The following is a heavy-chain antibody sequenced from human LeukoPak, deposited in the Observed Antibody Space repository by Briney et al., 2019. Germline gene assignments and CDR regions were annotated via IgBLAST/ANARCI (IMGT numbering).Heavy chain of an antibody. Sequence: PSETLSLTCTVSGGSISSSSYYWGWIRQPPGKGLEWIGSIYYSGSTYYNPSLKSRVTISVDTSKNQFSLKLSSVTAADTAVYYCARGNRGVGYWGQGTLVTVSS. CDR3: ARGNRGVGY. D-gene: IGHD3-10*01. V-gene: IGHV4-39*07. CDR2: IYYSGST. CDR1: GGSISSSSYY. J-gene: IGHJ4*02.